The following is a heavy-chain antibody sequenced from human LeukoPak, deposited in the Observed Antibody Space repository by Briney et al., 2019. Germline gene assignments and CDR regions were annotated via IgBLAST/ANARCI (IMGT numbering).Heavy chain of an antibody. CDR3: ARHAAVEGSSGWSPLWWFDP. V-gene: IGHV4-59*08. Sequence: PSETLSLTCTVSGGSIRSYYWSWIRQHPGKGLEWLGYIHHSGRTKHNPYPKSRVTISVDTSKSQFSLKLSSVTAADTAVYYCARHAAVEGSSGWSPLWWFDPWGQGTLVTVSS. D-gene: IGHD6-19*01. CDR1: GGSIRSYY. J-gene: IGHJ5*02. CDR2: IHHSGRT.